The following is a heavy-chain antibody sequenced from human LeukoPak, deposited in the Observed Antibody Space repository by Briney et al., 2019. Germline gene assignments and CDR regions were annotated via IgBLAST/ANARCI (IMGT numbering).Heavy chain of an antibody. Sequence: PSGTLSLTCAVSGGSFSSTNWWIWVRQPPGRGLGWIGEVYHSGDTNYTPSLKSRVTISGDNAKSPFSLNLRSVTAAYTAVYYCAMRRGFHCSSTSCYGGFDFDYWGQGALITVSS. J-gene: IGHJ4*02. CDR3: AMRRGFHCSSTSCYGGFDFDY. CDR1: GGSFSSTNW. D-gene: IGHD2-2*01. CDR2: VYHSGDT. V-gene: IGHV4-4*02.